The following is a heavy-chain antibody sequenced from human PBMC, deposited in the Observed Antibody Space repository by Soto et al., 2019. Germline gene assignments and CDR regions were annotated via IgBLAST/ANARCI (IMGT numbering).Heavy chain of an antibody. CDR1: GYAFTSHG. J-gene: IGHJ4*02. D-gene: IGHD2-2*01. Sequence: ASVKVSCKTSGYAFTSHGISWVRQAPGQGLEWMGWISAYNGNTNYAQKLQGRVTMTTDTPTSTAYMELRSLRSDDTAVYYCARTYCSSARCYSDYWGQGTLVTVSS. CDR3: ARTYCSSARCYSDY. CDR2: ISAYNGNT. V-gene: IGHV1-18*04.